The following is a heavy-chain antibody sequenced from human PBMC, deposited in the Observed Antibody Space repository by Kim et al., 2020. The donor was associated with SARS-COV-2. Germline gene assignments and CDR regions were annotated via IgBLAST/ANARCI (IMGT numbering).Heavy chain of an antibody. Sequence: SVKVSCKASGGTFSSYAISWVRQAPGQGLEWMGRIIPILGIANYAQKFQGRVTITADKSTSTAYMELSSLRSEDTAVYYCARDRITIFGVVTDDGMDVWGQGTTVTVSS. V-gene: IGHV1-69*04. CDR1: GGTFSSYA. J-gene: IGHJ6*02. CDR2: IIPILGIA. CDR3: ARDRITIFGVVTDDGMDV. D-gene: IGHD3-3*01.